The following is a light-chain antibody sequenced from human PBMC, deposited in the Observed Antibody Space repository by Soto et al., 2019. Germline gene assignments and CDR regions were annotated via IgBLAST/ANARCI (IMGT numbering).Light chain of an antibody. V-gene: IGKV3-11*01. CDR2: DAS. J-gene: IGKJ4*01. CDR1: QSVSSY. Sequence: EIVLTQSPATLSLSPGERATLSCRASQSVSSYLAWYQQKPGQAPRLLIYDASNRATGIPARFSGGGSGTDFTLTISSLEPEDFAVYCCQQRSNWPLTFGGGTKVDIK. CDR3: QQRSNWPLT.